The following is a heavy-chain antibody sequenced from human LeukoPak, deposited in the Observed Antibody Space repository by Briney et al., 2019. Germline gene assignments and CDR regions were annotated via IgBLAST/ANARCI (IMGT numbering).Heavy chain of an antibody. Sequence: SETLSLTCTVSGGSMSSYYWSWIRQPPGKGLEWIGYIYYSGNTHYNPSLKSRGTISVDPSKNQFSLKLSSVTAADTAVYYRARALYYSSGYFFFDYWGQGTLVTVSS. V-gene: IGHV4-59*12. J-gene: IGHJ4*02. D-gene: IGHD3-22*01. CDR3: ARALYYSSGYFFFDY. CDR1: GGSMSSYY. CDR2: IYYSGNT.